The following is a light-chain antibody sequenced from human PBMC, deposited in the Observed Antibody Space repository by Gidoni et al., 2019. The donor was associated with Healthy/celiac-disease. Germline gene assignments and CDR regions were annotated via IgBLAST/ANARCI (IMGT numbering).Light chain of an antibody. Sequence: EIVMTQSPPTLSVSPGERATLSCRASQSVSSNLAWYQQKPGQAPRLLIYGASTRATGIPARFSGSGSGTEFTLTISSLQSEDFAVYYCQQYNNWPPYTFGQXTKLEIK. CDR1: QSVSSN. CDR3: QQYNNWPPYT. V-gene: IGKV3-15*01. J-gene: IGKJ2*01. CDR2: GAS.